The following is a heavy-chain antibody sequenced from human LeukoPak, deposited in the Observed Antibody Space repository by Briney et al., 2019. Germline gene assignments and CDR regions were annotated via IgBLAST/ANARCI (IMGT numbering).Heavy chain of an antibody. CDR3: AREPDYSDSKGDI. CDR1: GGSISRYY. Sequence: SETLSLTCTVSGGSISRYYWSWIRQPPGKGLEWIGYIYYSGSISYNPSLKSRVTISVDTSKNQFSLRLNSVTAADTAVYYCAREPDYSDSKGDIWGQGTMVTVSS. D-gene: IGHD3-22*01. V-gene: IGHV4-59*01. CDR2: IYYSGSI. J-gene: IGHJ3*02.